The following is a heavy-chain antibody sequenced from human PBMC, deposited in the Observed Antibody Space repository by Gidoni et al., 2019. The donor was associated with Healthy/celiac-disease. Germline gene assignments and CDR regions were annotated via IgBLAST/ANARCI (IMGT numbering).Heavy chain of an antibody. CDR3: ARDQMKAAAELDYYYGMDV. V-gene: IGHV3-33*01. CDR2: IWYDGSNK. Sequence: QVQLVESGGGVVQPGRSLRLSCAASVFTFSSYGMHWVRQAPGKGLEWLAVIWYDGSNKYYADSVKGRFTISRDNSKNTLYLQMNSLRAEDTAVYYCARDQMKAAAELDYYYGMDVWGQGTTVTVSS. CDR1: VFTFSSYG. D-gene: IGHD6-13*01. J-gene: IGHJ6*02.